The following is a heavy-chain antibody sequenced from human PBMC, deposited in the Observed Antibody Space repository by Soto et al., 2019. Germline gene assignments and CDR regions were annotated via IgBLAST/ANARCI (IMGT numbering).Heavy chain of an antibody. Sequence: QVQLVQSGAEVKKRGASVKVSCKASGYMFNSYGMSWLRQAPGQGLEWIGWISGYNGKTDLAQKFQCRVTMITEASTSTVYMELTSLRFDDTALYYCARDETYTAGWYFEHWGQGTLVTVPS. V-gene: IGHV1-18*01. CDR1: GYMFNSYG. D-gene: IGHD6-19*01. CDR3: ARDETYTAGWYFEH. CDR2: ISGYNGKT. J-gene: IGHJ4*02.